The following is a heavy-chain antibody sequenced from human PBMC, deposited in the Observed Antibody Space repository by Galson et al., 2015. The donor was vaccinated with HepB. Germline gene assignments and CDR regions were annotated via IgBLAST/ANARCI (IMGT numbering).Heavy chain of an antibody. CDR2: IKQEGSEN. Sequence: SLRLSCAASGGNFSGHSVTWVRQGPGKGLEWVANIKQEGSENEHVDSVRGRFTIFRDNAKNPLYLQMNSLRAGDSAVYYCVRDHFYRQELVLPTLWGQGTLVTVSS. D-gene: IGHD1-26*01. J-gene: IGHJ4*02. V-gene: IGHV3-7*03. CDR3: VRDHFYRQELVLPTL. CDR1: GGNFSGHS.